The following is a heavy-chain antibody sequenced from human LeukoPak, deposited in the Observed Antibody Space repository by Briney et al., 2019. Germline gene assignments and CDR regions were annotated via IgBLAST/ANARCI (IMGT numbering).Heavy chain of an antibody. CDR1: GFTFSDYY. J-gene: IGHJ4*02. CDR2: ISYDGSNK. V-gene: IGHV3-30*03. CDR3: TTDGVGVEGATYDN. D-gene: IGHD1-26*01. Sequence: GGSLRLSCAASGFTFSDYYMSWIRQAPGKGLEWVAVISYDGSNKYYADSVKGRFTISRDNSKNTLYLQMNSLKTEDTAVYYCTTDGVGVEGATYDNWGQGTLVSVSS.